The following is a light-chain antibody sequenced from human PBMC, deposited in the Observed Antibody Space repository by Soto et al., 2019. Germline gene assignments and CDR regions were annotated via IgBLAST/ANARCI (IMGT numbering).Light chain of an antibody. J-gene: IGKJ1*01. CDR3: QQSYSSSWT. CDR1: QSISNS. V-gene: IGKV1-39*01. CDR2: RTS. Sequence: DIQLTQSPSSLSASVGDRVTISCRASQSISNSLNWYQKKPGKAPNLLIFRTSGVHSGVPSRFSGSGSGTDFILTISSLQREDLATYYRQQSYSSSWTFGQGTKVDI.